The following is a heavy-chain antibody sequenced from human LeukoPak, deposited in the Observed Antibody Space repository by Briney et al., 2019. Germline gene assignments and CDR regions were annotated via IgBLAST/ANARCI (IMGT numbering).Heavy chain of an antibody. Sequence: PSETLSLTCTVSGGSISSGGYYWSWIRQHPGKGLEWIGYIYYSGSTYYNPSLKSRVTISVDTSKNQFSLKLSSVTAADTAVYYCARAAFTFGGAIVYYFDYWGQGTLVTVSS. V-gene: IGHV4-31*03. CDR2: IYYSGST. CDR3: ARAAFTFGGAIVYYFDY. D-gene: IGHD3-16*02. CDR1: GGSISSGGYY. J-gene: IGHJ4*02.